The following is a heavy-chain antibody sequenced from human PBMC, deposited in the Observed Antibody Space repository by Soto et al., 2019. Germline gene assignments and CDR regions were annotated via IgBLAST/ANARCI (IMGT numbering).Heavy chain of an antibody. D-gene: IGHD1-26*01. Sequence: QVQLQESGPGLVKPSGTLSLTCAVSGGSVTISNWWSWVRQTPGKGLGWIGPIHHSGSTNYNPSLTSRVTISVDKSKNQFSLEMKSVTAADTAVYYCARGGYYFYMDVWGKGTTVTVSS. CDR3: ARGGYYFYMDV. V-gene: IGHV4-4*02. CDR2: IHHSGST. J-gene: IGHJ6*03. CDR1: GGSVTISNW.